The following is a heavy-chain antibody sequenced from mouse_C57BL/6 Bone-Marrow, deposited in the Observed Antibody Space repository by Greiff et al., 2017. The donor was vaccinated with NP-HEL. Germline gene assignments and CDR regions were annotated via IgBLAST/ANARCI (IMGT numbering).Heavy chain of an antibody. CDR2: IYPGDGGT. Sequence: QVQLKQPGPELVKPGASVKISCKASGYTFTTSWMNWVNQRPGKGLEWIGRIYPGDGGTTYSGNFEGKASLTADKSSNSAYMQLSRLTSVDSAVYFGARGESWGAFFDYWGQGTTLTVSS. CDR1: GYTFTTSW. CDR3: ARGESWGAFFDY. D-gene: IGHD6-1*01. J-gene: IGHJ2*01. V-gene: IGHV1-82*01.